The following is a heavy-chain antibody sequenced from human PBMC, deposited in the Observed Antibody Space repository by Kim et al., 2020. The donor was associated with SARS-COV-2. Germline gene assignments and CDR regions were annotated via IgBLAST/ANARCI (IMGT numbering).Heavy chain of an antibody. J-gene: IGHJ4*02. CDR2: MNPNSGNT. CDR1: GYTFTSYD. V-gene: IGHV1-8*01. D-gene: IGHD6-13*01. Sequence: ASVKVSCKASGYTFTSYDINWVRQATGQGLEWMGWMNPNSGNTGYAQKFQGRVTMTRNTTISTAYMELSSLRSEDTAVYYCARGRGRRYSSSCYRSDYWCQGTLVPVSS. CDR3: ARGRGRRYSSSCYRSDY.